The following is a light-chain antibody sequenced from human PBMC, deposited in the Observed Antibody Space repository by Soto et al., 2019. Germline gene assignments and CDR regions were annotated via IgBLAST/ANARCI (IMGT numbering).Light chain of an antibody. CDR1: SSNIGSNT. CDR2: SNN. CDR3: AAWADSLNGPV. J-gene: IGLJ3*02. Sequence: QSVLTQPPSASGTPGQRVTISCSGSSSNIGSNTVNWYQQLPGTAPKLLLYSNNPQPSGVPDRFSGSESGTSASLAISGLQSEDEAESYCAAWADSLNGPVFGGGTKLTVL. V-gene: IGLV1-44*01.